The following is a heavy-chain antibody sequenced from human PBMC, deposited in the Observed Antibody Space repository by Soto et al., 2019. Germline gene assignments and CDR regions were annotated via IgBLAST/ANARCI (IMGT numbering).Heavy chain of an antibody. V-gene: IGHV1-24*01. J-gene: IGHJ5*02. Sequence: EASVKVSCKVSGYTLTELSMHWVRQAPGKGLEWMGGFDPEDGETIYAQKFQGRVTMTEDTSTDTAYMELSSLRSEDTAVYYCATDLNSIAVAGNNWFDPWGQETLVTVSS. D-gene: IGHD6-19*01. CDR2: FDPEDGET. CDR3: ATDLNSIAVAGNNWFDP. CDR1: GYTLTELS.